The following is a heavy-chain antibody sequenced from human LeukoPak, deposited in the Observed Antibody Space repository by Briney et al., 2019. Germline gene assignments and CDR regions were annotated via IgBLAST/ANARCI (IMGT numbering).Heavy chain of an antibody. J-gene: IGHJ3*02. V-gene: IGHV4-4*07. CDR1: GGSISSYY. D-gene: IGHD2-21*02. Sequence: PSETLSLTCTVSGGSISSYYWSWIRQPAGKGLEWIGRIYTSGSTNYSPSLKSRVTMSVDTSKNQFSLKLSSVTAADTAVYYCARVGLSSDQGAFDIWGQGTMVTVSS. CDR2: IYTSGST. CDR3: ARVGLSSDQGAFDI.